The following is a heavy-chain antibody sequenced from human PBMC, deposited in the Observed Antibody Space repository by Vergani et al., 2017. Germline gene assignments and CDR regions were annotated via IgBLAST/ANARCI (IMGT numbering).Heavy chain of an antibody. CDR2: ISGSGGNT. CDR3: AKGVYCSRISCYEGRGYEYGMGV. CDR1: GFTFSSYA. V-gene: IGHV3-23*01. D-gene: IGHD2-2*01. Sequence: EVQLLESGGGLVQPGGSLRLSCAASGFTFSSYAMSWVRQVPGKGLEWVSGISGSGGNTYYANSVKGRFTISRENSKNTLYLQMNSLTADDTAVYYCAKGVYCSRISCYEGRGYEYGMGVWGQGTTVTFYS. J-gene: IGHJ6*02.